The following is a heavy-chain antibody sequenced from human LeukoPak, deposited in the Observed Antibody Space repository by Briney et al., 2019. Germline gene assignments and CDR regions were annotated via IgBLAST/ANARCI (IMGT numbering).Heavy chain of an antibody. V-gene: IGHV5-51*01. D-gene: IGHD6-13*01. J-gene: IGHJ6*02. Sequence: GESLKISCKGSGYSFTSYWIGWVRQMPGKGLEWMGIIYPGESDTRYSPSFQGQVTISADKSISTAYLQWSSLKASDTAMYYCARLGEDVIAAAGTSLEYGMDVWGQGTTVTVSS. CDR2: IYPGESDT. CDR3: ARLGEDVIAAAGTSLEYGMDV. CDR1: GYSFTSYW.